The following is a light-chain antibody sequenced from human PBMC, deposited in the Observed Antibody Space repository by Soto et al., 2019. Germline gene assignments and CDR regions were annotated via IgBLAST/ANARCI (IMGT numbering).Light chain of an antibody. CDR3: SSYTTTSTYV. Sequence: QSALTQHASVSGSPGQSITISCTGASGDVGGYDYVSWYQQHPGKAPNFVIYEVTNRPSGVSHRFSGSKSGNTASLTISGLQAEDEADYYCSSYTTTSTYVFGTGTKVTVL. CDR1: SGDVGGYDY. J-gene: IGLJ1*01. CDR2: EVT. V-gene: IGLV2-14*01.